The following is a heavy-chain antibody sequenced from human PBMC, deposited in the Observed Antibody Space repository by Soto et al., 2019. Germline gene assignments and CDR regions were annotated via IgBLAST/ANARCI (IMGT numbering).Heavy chain of an antibody. CDR3: ARAPFKGGNYYYYGMDV. Sequence: ASVKVSCKASGYTFTSYDINWVRQATGQELEWMGWMNPNSGNTGYAQKFQGRVTMTRNTSISTAYMELSSLRSEDTAVYYCARAPFKGGNYYYYGMDVWGQGTTVTVSS. J-gene: IGHJ6*02. CDR2: MNPNSGNT. CDR1: GYTFTSYD. V-gene: IGHV1-8*01. D-gene: IGHD3-16*01.